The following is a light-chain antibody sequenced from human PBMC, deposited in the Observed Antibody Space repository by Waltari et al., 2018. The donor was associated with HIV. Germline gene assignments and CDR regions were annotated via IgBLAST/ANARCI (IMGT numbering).Light chain of an antibody. CDR1: HSVLYPSNSNNY. J-gene: IGKJ5*01. CDR3: QQYYSTPIT. V-gene: IGKV4-1*01. CDR2: WAS. Sequence: DIVMTQSPDSLAVSLGARATIKRTSSHSVLYPSNSNNYLAWYQQKPGQPPKLLIYWASTRESGVPDRFSGSGSGTEFTLTISSLQAEDVAVYYCQQYYSTPITFGQGTRLEIK.